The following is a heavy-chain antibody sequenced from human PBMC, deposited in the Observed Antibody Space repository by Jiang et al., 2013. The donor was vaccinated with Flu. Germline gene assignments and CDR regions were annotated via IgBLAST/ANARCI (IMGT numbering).Heavy chain of an antibody. V-gene: IGHV4-59*01. D-gene: IGHD6-6*01. Sequence: PGLVKPSETLSLTCTVSGGSISSYYWSWIRQPPGKGLEWIGYIYYSGSTNYNPSLKSRVTISVDTSKNQFSLKLSSVTAADTAVYYCARGRAYSSSNFDYWGQGTLVTVSS. J-gene: IGHJ4*02. CDR3: ARGRAYSSSNFDY. CDR1: GGSISSYY. CDR2: IYYSGST.